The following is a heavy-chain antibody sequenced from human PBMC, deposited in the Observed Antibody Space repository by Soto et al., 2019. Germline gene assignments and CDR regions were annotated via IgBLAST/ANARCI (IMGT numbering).Heavy chain of an antibody. V-gene: IGHV4-59*11. D-gene: IGHD4-17*01. CDR2: FFHTGTA. J-gene: IGHJ2*01. Sequence: QVQLQESGPGLVKPSETLSLNCSVSGDAISRHYWSWIRQSPGKGLEWLGYFFHTGTALYNPSLRSRVTMSVDTSKNQFSLKLTSVIPADTAVNFCVRNYGGNSQFFDLWGRGTLVTVSS. CDR1: GDAISRHY. CDR3: VRNYGGNSQFFDL.